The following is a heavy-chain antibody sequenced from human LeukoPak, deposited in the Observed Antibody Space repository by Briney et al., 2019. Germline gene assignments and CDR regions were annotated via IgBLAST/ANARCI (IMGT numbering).Heavy chain of an antibody. Sequence: ASVKVSCKASGGTFSSYGISWVRQAPGQGLEWMGWISAYNGNTNYAQKLQGRVTMTTDTSTSTAYMELRSLRSDDTAVYYCARVVAAAGSVRYNWFDPWGQGTLVTVSS. CDR1: GGTFSSYG. D-gene: IGHD6-13*01. J-gene: IGHJ5*02. CDR2: ISAYNGNT. V-gene: IGHV1-18*01. CDR3: ARVVAAAGSVRYNWFDP.